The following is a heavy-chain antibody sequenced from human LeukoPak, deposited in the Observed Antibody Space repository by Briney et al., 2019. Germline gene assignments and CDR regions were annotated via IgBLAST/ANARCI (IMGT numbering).Heavy chain of an antibody. J-gene: IGHJ4*02. CDR2: IYYSWST. Sequence: LRLSCAASGFTFSSYWMSWIRQHPGKGLEWIGDIYYSWSTTYNVSLKSRVTISVDTSKNQFSLKLSSVTAADTAVYYCATRYASGSYHFGYWGQGTLVTVSS. CDR3: ATRYASGSYHFGY. D-gene: IGHD3-10*01. V-gene: IGHV4-34*09. CDR1: GFTFSSYW.